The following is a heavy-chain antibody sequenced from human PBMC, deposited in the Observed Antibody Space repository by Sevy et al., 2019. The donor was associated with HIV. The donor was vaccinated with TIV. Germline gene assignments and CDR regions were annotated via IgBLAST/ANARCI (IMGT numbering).Heavy chain of an antibody. CDR1: GFTFSSYS. Sequence: GGSLRLSCAASGFTFSSYSMNWVRQAPGKGLEWVSSISSSISYIYYADSVKGRFTISRDNAKNSLYLQMNSLRAEDTAVYYCATGGYSYAIPYYYYYMDVWGKGTTVTVSS. V-gene: IGHV3-21*01. J-gene: IGHJ6*03. CDR3: ATGGYSYAIPYYYYYMDV. CDR2: ISSSISYI. D-gene: IGHD5-18*01.